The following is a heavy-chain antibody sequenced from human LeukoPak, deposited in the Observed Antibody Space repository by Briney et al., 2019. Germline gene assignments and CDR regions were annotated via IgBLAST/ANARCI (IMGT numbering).Heavy chain of an antibody. CDR3: ARTEPYYDFWSGTSPGIDDAFDI. J-gene: IGHJ3*02. CDR2: ISAYNGNT. CDR1: GYTFTIYG. D-gene: IGHD3-3*01. Sequence: ASVKVSCKASGYTFTIYGISWVRQAPGQGLEWMGWISAYNGNTNYAQTLQGRVNMTTATSTRTAYMEPRSMRSDDTAVYYCARTEPYYDFWSGTSPGIDDAFDIWGQGTMVTVSS. V-gene: IGHV1-18*01.